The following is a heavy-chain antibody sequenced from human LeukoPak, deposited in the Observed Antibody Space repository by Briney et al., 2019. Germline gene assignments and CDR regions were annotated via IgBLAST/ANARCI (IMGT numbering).Heavy chain of an antibody. CDR3: TRHFGSGRDDY. CDR1: GGSISSSNYY. Sequence: PSETLSLTCTVSGGSISSSNYYWGWIRQPPGKGLEWIESIHYSGSTYYNPSLKSRVTVSVDTSKNQFTVNLSSVTAADTAVYYCTRHFGSGRDDYWGQGTLVTVSS. CDR2: IHYSGST. J-gene: IGHJ4*02. D-gene: IGHD3-10*01. V-gene: IGHV4-39*01.